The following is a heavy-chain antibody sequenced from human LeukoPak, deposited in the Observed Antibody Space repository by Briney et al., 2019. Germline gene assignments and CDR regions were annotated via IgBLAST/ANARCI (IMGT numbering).Heavy chain of an antibody. CDR3: TRGPQAVAASRNYYYGLAV. CDR1: GFTFSSYW. J-gene: IGHJ6*02. V-gene: IGHV3-74*01. Sequence: GGSLRLSCAASGFTFSSYWMHWVRQAPGEGLVWVSRINTDGTITTFADSVKGRFTISRDNAKNTLYLQMNSLRAEDTAVYYCTRGPQAVAASRNYYYGLAVWGQGTTVTVSS. D-gene: IGHD6-19*01. CDR2: INTDGTIT.